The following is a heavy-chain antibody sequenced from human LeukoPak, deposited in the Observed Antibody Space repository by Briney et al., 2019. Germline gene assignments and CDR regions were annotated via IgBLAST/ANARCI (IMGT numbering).Heavy chain of an antibody. V-gene: IGHV4-34*01. CDR2: INHSGST. Sequence: SETLSLTCAVYGGSFSGYYWSWIRQPPGKGLEWIGEINHSGSTNYNPSLKSRVTISVDTSKNQFSLKLSSVTAADTAVYYCARSLRFLEWTRGFDYWGQGTLVTVSS. D-gene: IGHD3-3*01. CDR3: ARSLRFLEWTRGFDY. J-gene: IGHJ4*02. CDR1: GGSFSGYY.